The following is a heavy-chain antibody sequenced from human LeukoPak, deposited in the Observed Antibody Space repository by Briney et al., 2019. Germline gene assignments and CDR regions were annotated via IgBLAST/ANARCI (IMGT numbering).Heavy chain of an antibody. Sequence: GGSLRLSCAASGFTFSSHAMTWVRQAPGKGLEWVAAINGGGGNTYYADSVKGRFTISRDNSKNTLYLQMNSLRGEDTAVYYCAKDRSGSFPNWFDPWGQGTLVTVSS. D-gene: IGHD3-10*01. CDR1: GFTFSSHA. J-gene: IGHJ5*02. V-gene: IGHV3-23*01. CDR3: AKDRSGSFPNWFDP. CDR2: INGGGGNT.